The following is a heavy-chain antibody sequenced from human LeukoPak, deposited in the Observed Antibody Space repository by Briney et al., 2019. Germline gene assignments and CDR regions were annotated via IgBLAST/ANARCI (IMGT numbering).Heavy chain of an antibody. Sequence: PGGSLRLSCAASGFTFSSYAMSWVRQAPGKGLEWVSAISGSGGSTYCADSVKGRFTISRDNSKNTLYLQMNSLRAEDTAVYYCAKGSQFTMIVVVDAFDIWGQGTMVTVSS. CDR2: ISGSGGST. CDR3: AKGSQFTMIVVVDAFDI. CDR1: GFTFSSYA. J-gene: IGHJ3*02. V-gene: IGHV3-23*01. D-gene: IGHD3-22*01.